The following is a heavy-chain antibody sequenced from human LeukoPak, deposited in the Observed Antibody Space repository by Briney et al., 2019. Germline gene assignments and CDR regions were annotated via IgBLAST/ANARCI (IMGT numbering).Heavy chain of an antibody. CDR1: GGSISGSNYY. Sequence: SETLSLTCSVSGGSISGSNYYWGWIRQPPGKGLEWIGEINHSGSTNYNPSLKSRVTISLDTSKNQFSLKLSSVTAADTAVYYCARPYGSGSYYEGYFDFWGQGTLVTVSS. CDR2: INHSGST. D-gene: IGHD3-10*01. J-gene: IGHJ4*02. CDR3: ARPYGSGSYYEGYFDF. V-gene: IGHV4-39*07.